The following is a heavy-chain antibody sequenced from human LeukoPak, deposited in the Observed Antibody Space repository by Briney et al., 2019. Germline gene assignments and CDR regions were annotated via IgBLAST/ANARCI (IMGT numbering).Heavy chain of an antibody. CDR1: GGSFSGYY. V-gene: IGHV4-34*01. D-gene: IGHD1-26*01. CDR2: INHSGST. CDR3: ARGQWGGYFDY. J-gene: IGHJ4*02. Sequence: PSETLSLTCAVYGGSFSGYYWSWIRQPPGKGLEWIGEINHSGSTNYKPSLKSRVTISVATSKTQFSLKLSSVTAADTAVYYCARGQWGGYFDYWGQGTLVTVSS.